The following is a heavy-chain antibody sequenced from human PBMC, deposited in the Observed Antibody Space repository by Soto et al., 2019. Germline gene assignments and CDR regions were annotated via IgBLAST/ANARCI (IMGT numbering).Heavy chain of an antibody. V-gene: IGHV5-51*01. CDR3: ARQSTVDNSGWYPDP. CDR1: GYSFTNYW. D-gene: IGHD6-19*01. J-gene: IGHJ5*02. Sequence: GESLKISCKGSGYSFTNYWIGWVRQMPGKGLEWMGIIYPDDSDTRYSPSFQGQVTISADKSISTAYLQWSSLKASDTAMYYCARQSTVDNSGWYPDPWGQGTLVTVSS. CDR2: IYPDDSDT.